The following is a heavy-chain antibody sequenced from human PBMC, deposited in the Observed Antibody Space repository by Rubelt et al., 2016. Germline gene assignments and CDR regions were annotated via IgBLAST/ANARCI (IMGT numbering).Heavy chain of an antibody. CDR2: INHSGST. V-gene: IGHV4-34*01. Sequence: QVQLQQWGAGLLKPSETLSLTCAVYGGSFSGYYWSWIRQPPGKGLEWIGEINHSGSTNYNPSLKSRVTRSVDTSKNHLSLKLSSVTAADTAVYYCARGRRGSSSWLGRDYYGMDVWGQGTTVTVSS. D-gene: IGHD6-13*01. CDR3: ARGRRGSSSWLGRDYYGMDV. J-gene: IGHJ6*02. CDR1: GGSFSGYY.